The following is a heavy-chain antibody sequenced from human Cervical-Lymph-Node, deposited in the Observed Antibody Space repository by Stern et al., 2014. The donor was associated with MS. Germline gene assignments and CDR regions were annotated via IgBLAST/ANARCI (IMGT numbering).Heavy chain of an antibody. CDR3: ATGRGKTVCTGGSCYFSSYYYGMDV. CDR2: VYYGGKT. Sequence: QVQLQASGPGLVTPWETLSLTCTVSYDSITHYYCSWIRQSPGKGLEWIAYVYYGGKTSYDPSLKSRATISVDTSKNHFSLKLNSVTAADTAVYYCATGRGKTVCTGGSCYFSSYYYGMDVWGQGTTVTVSS. V-gene: IGHV4-59*01. CDR1: YDSITHYY. J-gene: IGHJ6*02. D-gene: IGHD2-15*01.